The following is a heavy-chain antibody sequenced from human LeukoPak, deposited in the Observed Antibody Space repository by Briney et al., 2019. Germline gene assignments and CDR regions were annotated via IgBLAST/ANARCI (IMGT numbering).Heavy chain of an antibody. CDR2: IYSSGHT. CDR1: GGSIGSYY. CDR3: AGHHPRNTVDF. V-gene: IGHV4-59*08. Sequence: PSETLSLTCTVSGGSIGSYYWSWIRQPPGKGLEWIAYIYSSGHTNYNPSLKSRVTMSLDTSKNQFSLKLSSVTAADTAVYYCAGHHPRNTVDFWGQGTLVTVSS. J-gene: IGHJ4*02. D-gene: IGHD2/OR15-2a*01.